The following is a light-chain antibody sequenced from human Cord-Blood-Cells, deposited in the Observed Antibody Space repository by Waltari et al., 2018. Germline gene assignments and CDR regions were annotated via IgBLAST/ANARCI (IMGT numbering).Light chain of an antibody. Sequence: DIVMTQSPDSLAVSLGERATINCKSSQSVLYISNNKNYLAWYQQKTGQPPKLLIYWASTRESGVPDRFSGRGSGTDFTLTSSSLQAEDVAVYYCQQYYSTPLTFGGGTKVEIK. CDR1: QSVLYISNNKNY. CDR2: WAS. J-gene: IGKJ4*01. CDR3: QQYYSTPLT. V-gene: IGKV4-1*01.